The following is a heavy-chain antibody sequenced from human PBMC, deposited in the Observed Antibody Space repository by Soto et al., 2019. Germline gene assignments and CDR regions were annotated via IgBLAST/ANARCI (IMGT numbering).Heavy chain of an antibody. J-gene: IGHJ6*02. V-gene: IGHV3-11*06. Sequence: GGSLRLSCAASGFTFSDYYMSCIRQAPGKGLEWVSYISSSSSYTNYADSVKGRFTISRDNAKNSLYLQMNSLRAEDTAVYYCARDLYSYGPLTTYYGMDVWGQGTTVTVSS. CDR1: GFTFSDYY. D-gene: IGHD5-18*01. CDR2: ISSSSSYT. CDR3: ARDLYSYGPLTTYYGMDV.